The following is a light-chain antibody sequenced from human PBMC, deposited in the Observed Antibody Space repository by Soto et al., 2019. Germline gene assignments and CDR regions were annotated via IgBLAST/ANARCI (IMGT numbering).Light chain of an antibody. V-gene: IGKV3-20*01. CDR2: GTS. CDR3: HQYGGSPPFT. J-gene: IGKJ3*01. CDR1: QTVSSSF. Sequence: EIVLTQSPGTLSVSPGERATLSCRASQTVSSSFLSWYQQKPGQAPRLVISGTSNRATGIPDRFSGSGSGRDFTLTISGLDPEAFAVYYCHQYGGSPPFTFGPGTRVDVK.